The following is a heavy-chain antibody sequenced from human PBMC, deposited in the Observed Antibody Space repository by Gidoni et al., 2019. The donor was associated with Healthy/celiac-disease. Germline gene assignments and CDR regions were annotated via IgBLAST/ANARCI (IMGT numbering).Heavy chain of an antibody. Sequence: QVQLQESGPGLVNPSGTLSLTCAVSGGSIRSSNWWSGVRQPPGKGLEWIGEIYHSGSTTYNPSLKSRVTISVDKSKNQFSLKLSSVTAADTAVYYCARDHYGSGSHFDYWGQGTLVTVSS. J-gene: IGHJ4*02. CDR1: GGSIRSSNW. CDR3: ARDHYGSGSHFDY. CDR2: IYHSGST. D-gene: IGHD3-10*01. V-gene: IGHV4-4*02.